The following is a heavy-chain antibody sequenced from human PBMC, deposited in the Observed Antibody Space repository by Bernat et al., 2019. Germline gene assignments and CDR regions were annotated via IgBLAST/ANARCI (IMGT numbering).Heavy chain of an antibody. CDR2: IKNKGYSYTT. J-gene: IGHJ5*02. CDR1: GFIFSDPY. CDR3: TRNHRGWFDP. Sequence: EVQLVESGGGLVQPGGSLRLSCAASGFIFSDPYMDWVRQAPGKGLEWVARIKNKGYSYTTEYAASVKGRFTISRDDSKNSLYLQMNTLQTEDTALYYCTRNHRGWFDPWGQGTLDTVSS. V-gene: IGHV3-72*01. D-gene: IGHD1-14*01.